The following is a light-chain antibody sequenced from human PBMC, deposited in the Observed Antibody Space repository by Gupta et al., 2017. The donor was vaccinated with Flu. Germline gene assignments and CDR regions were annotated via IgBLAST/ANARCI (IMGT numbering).Light chain of an antibody. V-gene: IGLV1-44*01. CDR1: SSNIGNNA. J-gene: IGLJ1*01. CDR3: SASEDSRNGQEV. CDR2: GRN. Sequence: QSVLSQPPSASGTPGQRVTISCSGTSSNIGNNAVNCYQQGPGTAPKLLIYGRNQRPSGGPDRCSCATSGASAAPATSGLQAEEEADYYCSASEDSRNGQEVFGTGTKVTVL.